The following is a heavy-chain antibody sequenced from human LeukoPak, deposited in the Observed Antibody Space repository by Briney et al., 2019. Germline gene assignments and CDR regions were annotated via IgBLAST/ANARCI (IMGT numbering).Heavy chain of an antibody. CDR2: IIPIFGTA. CDR1: GGTFSSYA. D-gene: IGHD2-15*01. V-gene: IGHV1-69*06. CDR3: AREGRIFPQGFDN. Sequence: SVKVSCKASGGTFSSYAISWVRQAPGQGLEWMGGIIPIFGTANYAQKFQGRVTITADKSTSTAYMELSSLRSEDTAVYYCAREGRIFPQGFDNWGQGTLVTVSS. J-gene: IGHJ4*02.